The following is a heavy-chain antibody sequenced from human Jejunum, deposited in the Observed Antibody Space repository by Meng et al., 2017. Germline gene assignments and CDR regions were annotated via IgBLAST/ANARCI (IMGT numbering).Heavy chain of an antibody. CDR1: GGSFGTYY. J-gene: IGHJ4*02. CDR2: INRSGST. CDR3: ARGRSIDFRLAKYDY. D-gene: IGHD3-3*01. Sequence: TPSAPLPLTCASHGGSFGTYYWTWFRQSPEKRLEWIGEINRSGSTSYNPSLKSRVAISMDTSKNQFFLRLDSVTAADTAVYYCARGRSIDFRLAKYDYWGQGTLVTVSS. V-gene: IGHV4-34*01.